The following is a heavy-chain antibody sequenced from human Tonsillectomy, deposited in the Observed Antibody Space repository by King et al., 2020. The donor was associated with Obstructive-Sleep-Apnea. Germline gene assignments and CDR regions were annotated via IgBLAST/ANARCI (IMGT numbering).Heavy chain of an antibody. CDR2: IYYSGST. V-gene: IGHV4-31*03. Sequence: VQLQESGPGLVKPSQNLSLTCTVSGGSISSGDYYWSWIRQHPGKGLEWIGNIYYSGSTNYKPSLKSRVSISVDTSKNKFSLKLSSVTAADTAVYYCARAPMVRGIIRWFDPWGQGTLVTVSS. CDR1: GGSISSGDYY. CDR3: ARAPMVRGIIRWFDP. D-gene: IGHD3-10*01. J-gene: IGHJ5*02.